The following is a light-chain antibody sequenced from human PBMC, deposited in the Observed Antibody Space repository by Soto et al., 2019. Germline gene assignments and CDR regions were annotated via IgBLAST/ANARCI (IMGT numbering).Light chain of an antibody. CDR3: NSYAGSYNWV. J-gene: IGLJ3*02. V-gene: IGLV2-8*01. CDR1: SSDIGGYNY. Sequence: QSVLTQPPSASGSPGQSVTISCTGTSSDIGGYNYVSWYQQHTGKAPKLLIYEVTKRPSGVPDRFSGSKSGNTASLTVSGLQAADEADYYCNSYAGSYNWVFGGGTKVTVL. CDR2: EVT.